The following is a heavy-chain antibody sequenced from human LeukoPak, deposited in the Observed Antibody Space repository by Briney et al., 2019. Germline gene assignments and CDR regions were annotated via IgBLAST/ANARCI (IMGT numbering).Heavy chain of an antibody. D-gene: IGHD6-19*01. CDR1: GFTFSSYA. CDR3: AKFGRVGIAVAGLDY. CDR2: ISGSGGST. Sequence: GGSQRLSCAASGFTFSSYAMSWVRQAPGKGLEWVSAISGSGGSTYYADSVKGRFTISRDNSKNTLYLQMNSLRAEDTAVYYCAKFGRVGIAVAGLDYWGQGTLVTVSS. V-gene: IGHV3-23*01. J-gene: IGHJ4*02.